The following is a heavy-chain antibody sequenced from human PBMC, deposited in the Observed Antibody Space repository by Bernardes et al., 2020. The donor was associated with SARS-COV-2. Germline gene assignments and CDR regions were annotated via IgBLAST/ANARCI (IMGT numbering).Heavy chain of an antibody. V-gene: IGHV4-4*07. D-gene: IGHD3-22*01. CDR2: IYTSRCT. CDR3: ARAAGGGDDSSGYYYGYWFDP. Sequence: LSLTCTVSGGSISRYYWCCIRQPAGKGLEWIWLIYTSRCTHYNPPPKSRVTMSVDTSKNQFSLKLSSVTAADTAVYYCARAAGGGDDSSGYYYGYWFDPWGQGTLVTVSS. CDR1: GGSISRYY. J-gene: IGHJ5*02.